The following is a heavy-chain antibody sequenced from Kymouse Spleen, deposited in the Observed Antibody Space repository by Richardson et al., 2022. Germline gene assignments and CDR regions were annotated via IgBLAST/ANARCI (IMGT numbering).Heavy chain of an antibody. CDR1: GGSISSSSYY. Sequence: QLQLQESGPGLVKPSETLSLTCTVSGGSISSSSYYWGWIRQPPGKGLEWIGSIYYSGSTYYNPSLKSRVTISVDTSKNQFSLKLSSVTAADTAVYYCARQVVRGVRFDYWGQGTLVTVSS. J-gene: IGHJ4*02. CDR2: IYYSGST. D-gene: IGHD3-10*01. V-gene: IGHV4-39*01. CDR3: ARQVVRGVRFDY.